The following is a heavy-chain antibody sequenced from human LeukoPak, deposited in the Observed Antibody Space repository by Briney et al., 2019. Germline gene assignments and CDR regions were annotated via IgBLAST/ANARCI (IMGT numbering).Heavy chain of an antibody. D-gene: IGHD2-2*02. CDR2: ISGSGGST. CDR3: AKDVAYTDYVPVAFDI. V-gene: IGHV3-23*01. J-gene: IGHJ3*02. CDR1: GFTFSSYI. Sequence: RSGGSLRLSCAASGFTFSSYITSWVRQAPGKGLEWVSAISGSGGSTYYADSVKGRFTISRDNSKNTLYLQMNSLRAEDTAVYYCAKDVAYTDYVPVAFDIWGQGTMVTVSS.